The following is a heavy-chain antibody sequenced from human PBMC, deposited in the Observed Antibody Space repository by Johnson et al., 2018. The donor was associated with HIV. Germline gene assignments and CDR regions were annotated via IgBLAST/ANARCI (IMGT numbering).Heavy chain of an antibody. Sequence: VQLVESGGGSVQPGGSLRLSCAAAGFTFTEHWMSWVRQAPGKGLEWVSVIYSGGSTYYADSVKGRFTISRDNSKNTLYLQMNSLRAEDTAVYFCARGRDPGDYVGLGAFDIWGQGTMVTVSS. D-gene: IGHD4-17*01. CDR2: IYSGGST. V-gene: IGHV3-66*01. CDR3: ARGRDPGDYVGLGAFDI. J-gene: IGHJ3*02. CDR1: GFTFTEHW.